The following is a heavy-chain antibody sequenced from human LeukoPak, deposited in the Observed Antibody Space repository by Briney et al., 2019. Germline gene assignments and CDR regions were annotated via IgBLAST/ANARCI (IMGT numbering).Heavy chain of an antibody. CDR1: GVSITSYY. J-gene: IGHJ3*02. Sequence: PSETLSLTCTVSGVSITSYYWSWIRQPVGKGLEWIGRFYSSGSTNYNPSLKSRVTISVDKSKTQFSLKLTSVTAADSAVYYCARVTRGGTFDIWGQGTMVTVSS. CDR2: FYSSGST. D-gene: IGHD2-2*01. CDR3: ARVTRGGTFDI. V-gene: IGHV4-4*07.